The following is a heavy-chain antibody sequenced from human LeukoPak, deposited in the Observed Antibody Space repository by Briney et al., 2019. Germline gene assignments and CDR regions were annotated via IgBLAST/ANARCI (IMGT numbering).Heavy chain of an antibody. Sequence: SEILSLTCAVYGGSFSTDYWSWIRQPPGKGLEWIGEINHSGSTNYNPSLKSRVTISVETSNNQFSLKLRSVTAADTAVYYCARLVVREPYGMDVWGQGTTVTVSS. J-gene: IGHJ6*02. V-gene: IGHV4-34*01. CDR2: INHSGST. D-gene: IGHD3-10*01. CDR1: GGSFSTDY. CDR3: ARLVVREPYGMDV.